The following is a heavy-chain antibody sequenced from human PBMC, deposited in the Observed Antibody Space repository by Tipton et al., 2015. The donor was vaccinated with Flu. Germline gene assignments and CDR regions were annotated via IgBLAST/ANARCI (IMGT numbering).Heavy chain of an antibody. D-gene: IGHD3-9*01. CDR2: IYTSGSI. Sequence: TLSLTCTVSGGAISSYYWSWIRQPAGKGLEWIGRIYTSGSINYNPSLKSRVTISVDTSKNQFSLKLSSVTAADTAVYYCARAGRTYYDILTGYYSPYYFDYWGQGTLVTVSS. V-gene: IGHV4-4*07. CDR1: GGAISSYY. CDR3: ARAGRTYYDILTGYYSPYYFDY. J-gene: IGHJ4*02.